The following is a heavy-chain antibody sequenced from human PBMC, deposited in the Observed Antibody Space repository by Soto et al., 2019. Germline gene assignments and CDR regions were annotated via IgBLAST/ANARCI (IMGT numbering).Heavy chain of an antibody. CDR2: IGPYNGNT. V-gene: IGHV1-18*01. CDR1: GYTFNNYG. D-gene: IGHD2-15*01. J-gene: IGHJ2*01. CDR3: ARCYCSVGSCYTCWHFDL. Sequence: QVPLVQSGAEVKKPGASVKVSCKASGYTFNNYGISWVRQAPGQGLEWMGWIGPYNGNTDHAQKFQGRVTMTTDTSTNTAYMELRSLRSDDTALYYCARCYCSVGSCYTCWHFDLWGRGTLVTVSS.